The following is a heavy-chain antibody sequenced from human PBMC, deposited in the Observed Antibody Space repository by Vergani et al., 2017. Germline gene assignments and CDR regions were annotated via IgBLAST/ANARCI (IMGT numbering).Heavy chain of an antibody. Sequence: EVQLVESGGGLEQPGRSLRLSCRASGFTFTDYGIIWVPKAPGKGLEWVGFFRNKEDDGTPEHAASVKGRFTISRDDSKAIAYLQMNSLKTEDTAVYYCTTGFPGSSWSTYWGQGTLVTVSS. CDR2: FRNKEDDGTP. V-gene: IGHV3-49*04. D-gene: IGHD6-13*01. J-gene: IGHJ4*01. CDR1: GFTFTDYG. CDR3: TTGFPGSSWSTY.